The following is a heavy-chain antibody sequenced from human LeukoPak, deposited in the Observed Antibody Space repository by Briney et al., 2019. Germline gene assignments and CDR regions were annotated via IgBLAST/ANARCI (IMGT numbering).Heavy chain of an antibody. D-gene: IGHD6-6*01. CDR1: GFTLRNYW. CDR3: ARYSSSSGGASYYLDY. Sequence: GGYLRLSCTASGFTLRNYWMHWVRQVPGKRLVWVSRIGGDGGVTNYADSVQGRFTISRDNAKNILYLQINSLRSEDTAVNDVARYSSSSGGASYYLDYWGHGTLVSVSS. J-gene: IGHJ4*01. V-gene: IGHV3-74*01. CDR2: IGGDGGVT.